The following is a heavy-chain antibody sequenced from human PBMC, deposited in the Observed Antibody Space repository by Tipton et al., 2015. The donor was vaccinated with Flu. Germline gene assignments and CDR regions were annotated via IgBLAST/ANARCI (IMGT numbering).Heavy chain of an antibody. D-gene: IGHD2-2*01. CDR3: ARGDCSSTSCLDY. V-gene: IGHV4-31*03. CDR2: IYYSGST. J-gene: IGHJ4*02. CDR1: GGSISSGGYY. Sequence: TLSLTCTVSGGSISSGGYYWSWIRQHPGKGLEWIGYIYYSGSTYYNPSLKSRVTISVDTSKNQFSLKLSSVTAADTAVYYCARGDCSSTSCLDYWGQGTLVNV.